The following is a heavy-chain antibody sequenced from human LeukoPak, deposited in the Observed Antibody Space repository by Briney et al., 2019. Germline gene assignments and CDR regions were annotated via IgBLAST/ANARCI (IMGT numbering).Heavy chain of an antibody. D-gene: IGHD6-19*01. CDR2: TYYRSKWYN. CDR1: GDSVSSNSAA. V-gene: IGHV6-1*01. J-gene: IGHJ3*02. CDR3: ARSGRAVAASDAFDI. Sequence: SQTLSLTCAISGDSVSSNSAAWNWVTQSPSRGVEWLGRTYYRSKWYNDYTVSGKIRITIKPDTSKNQSSLQLYSVTPQDTAVYFCARSGRAVAASDAFDIWGQGTMVTVSS.